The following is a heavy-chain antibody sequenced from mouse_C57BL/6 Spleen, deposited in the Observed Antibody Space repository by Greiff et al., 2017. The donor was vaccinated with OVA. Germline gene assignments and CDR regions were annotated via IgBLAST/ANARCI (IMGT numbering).Heavy chain of an antibody. Sequence: QVQLQQPGAELVKPGASVKMSCKASGYTFTSYWMTWVKQRPGQGLEWIGYIYPGSGSTNYNEKFKGKSTLTVDTSSSTAYMQLSSLTSEDYEVESCANYGRSTWDFDVWGTGTTVTVSS. CDR1: GYTFTSYW. D-gene: IGHD1-1*01. J-gene: IGHJ1*03. CDR2: IYPGSGST. CDR3: ANYGRSTWDFDV. V-gene: IGHV1-55*01.